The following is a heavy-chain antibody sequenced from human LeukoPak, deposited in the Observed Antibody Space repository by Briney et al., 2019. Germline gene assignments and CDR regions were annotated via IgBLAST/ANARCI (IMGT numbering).Heavy chain of an antibody. Sequence: PSETLSLTCTVSGGSISSSSYYWAWIRQPPGKGLEWIGSIYYSGSTFYNPSLKSRVTISVDTSKSHFSLKLISVAPADTAVYYCARHLTGNSYYMDVWGKGTTVTVSS. CDR3: ARHLTGNSYYMDV. V-gene: IGHV4-39*01. J-gene: IGHJ6*03. CDR2: IYYSGST. D-gene: IGHD2-8*02. CDR1: GGSISSSSYY.